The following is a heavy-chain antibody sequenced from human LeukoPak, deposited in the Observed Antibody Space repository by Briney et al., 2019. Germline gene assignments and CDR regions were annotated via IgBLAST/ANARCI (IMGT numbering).Heavy chain of an antibody. CDR2: IIPIIDVT. CDR3: HLSVPRENHGMDV. Sequence: SVKVSCRASGGTFTSHAINWVRQAPGQGLEWMGRIIPIIDVTNYAQKFKGRVTISADKSTTTGYMELSSLRSEDTAVYYCHLSVPRENHGMDVWGQGTTVIVSS. V-gene: IGHV1-69*04. J-gene: IGHJ6*02. D-gene: IGHD5/OR15-5a*01. CDR1: GGTFTSHA.